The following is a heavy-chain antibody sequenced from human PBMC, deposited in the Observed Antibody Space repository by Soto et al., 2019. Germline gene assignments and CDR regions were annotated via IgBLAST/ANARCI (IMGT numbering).Heavy chain of an antibody. Sequence: PGGSLRLSCAASGFTFSSYGMHWVRQAPGKGLEWVAVIWYDGSNKYYADSVKGRFTISRDNSKNTLYLQMNSLRAEDTAVYYCARETQYYYDSSGYSYFDYWGQGTLVTVSS. CDR2: IWYDGSNK. D-gene: IGHD3-22*01. CDR1: GFTFSSYG. CDR3: ARETQYYYDSSGYSYFDY. V-gene: IGHV3-33*01. J-gene: IGHJ4*02.